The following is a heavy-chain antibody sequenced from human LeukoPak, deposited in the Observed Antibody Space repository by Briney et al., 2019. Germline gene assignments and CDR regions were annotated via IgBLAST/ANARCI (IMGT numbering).Heavy chain of an antibody. J-gene: IGHJ4*02. D-gene: IGHD4-17*01. V-gene: IGHV3-21*01. CDR1: GFTFSSYS. CDR3: ARDPGDYGDYYFDY. CDR2: ISSSSSYI. Sequence: GGSLRLSCAASGFTFSSYSINWVRQAPGKGLEWVSSISSSSSYIYYADSVKGRFTISRDNAKNSLYLQMNSLRAEDTAVYYCARDPGDYGDYYFDYWGQGILVTVSS.